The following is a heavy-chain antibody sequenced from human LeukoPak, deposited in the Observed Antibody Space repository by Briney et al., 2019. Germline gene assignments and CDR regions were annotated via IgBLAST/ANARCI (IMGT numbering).Heavy chain of an antibody. Sequence: GGSLRLSCAASGFTFSSYSMNWVRQAPGKGLEWVSSISSSSSYIYYADSVKGRFTISRDNAKNSLYLQMSSLRAEDTAVYYCARDRACSTSCPTPYWFDPWGQGTLVTVSS. V-gene: IGHV3-21*01. D-gene: IGHD2-2*01. J-gene: IGHJ5*02. CDR1: GFTFSSYS. CDR3: ARDRACSTSCPTPYWFDP. CDR2: ISSSSSYI.